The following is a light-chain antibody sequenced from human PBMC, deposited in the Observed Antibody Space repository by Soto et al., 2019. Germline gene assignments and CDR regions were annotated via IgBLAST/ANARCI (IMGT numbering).Light chain of an antibody. CDR2: DGS. J-gene: IGLJ2*01. Sequence: QSALTQPASVSGSPGQSITISCTGTSTNVGSSNFVSWYQQYPGKAPRLVIYDGSKRPSGVSIRFSGSKSGNTASLTISGLQTEDEADYYCCSYAGTNTLVFGGGTKVTVL. V-gene: IGLV2-23*01. CDR3: CSYAGTNTLV. CDR1: STNVGSSNF.